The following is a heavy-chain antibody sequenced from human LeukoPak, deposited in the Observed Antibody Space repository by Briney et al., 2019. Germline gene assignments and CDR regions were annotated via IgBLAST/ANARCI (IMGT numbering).Heavy chain of an antibody. D-gene: IGHD2-15*01. CDR2: INHSGST. V-gene: IGHV4-34*01. CDR1: GGSFSGYY. CDR3: ARGPRMTRTYYYYYGTDV. J-gene: IGHJ6*02. Sequence: SETLSLTCAVYGGSFSGYYWSWIRQPPGKGLEWIGEINHSGSTNYNPSLKSRVTISVDTSKNQFSLKLSSVTAADTAVYYCARGPRMTRTYYYYYGTDVWGQGTTVTVSS.